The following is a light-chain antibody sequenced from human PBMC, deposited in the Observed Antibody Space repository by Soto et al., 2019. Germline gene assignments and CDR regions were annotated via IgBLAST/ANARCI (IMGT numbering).Light chain of an antibody. CDR2: GAS. CDR1: QSVGSN. Sequence: EIVMTQSPATLSVSPGERATLSCRASQSVGSNLAWYQQKPGQAPRLLMYGASTRATGVPARFSGSGSGAEFTLTISSLQSEDFAVYYCQQYNSRPPWTFGQGTEVEIE. V-gene: IGKV3-15*01. J-gene: IGKJ1*01. CDR3: QQYNSRPPWT.